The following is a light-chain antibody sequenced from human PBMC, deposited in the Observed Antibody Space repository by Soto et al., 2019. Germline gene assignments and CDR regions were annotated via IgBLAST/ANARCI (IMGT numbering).Light chain of an antibody. CDR3: QQYNNLPPYT. V-gene: IGKV3-15*01. Sequence: EIVMTQSPATLSVSPGERATLSCRASQSVSSNLAWYQQQPGQAPRLLIYGASTSATCIPARFSGSGSGTEFTLTISSLQSEDFAVYYCQQYNNLPPYTFGQGTQLEIK. J-gene: IGKJ2*01. CDR2: GAS. CDR1: QSVSSN.